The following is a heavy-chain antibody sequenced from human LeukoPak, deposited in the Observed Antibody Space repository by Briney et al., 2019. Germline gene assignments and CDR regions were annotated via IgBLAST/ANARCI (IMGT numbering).Heavy chain of an antibody. Sequence: PGGSLRLSCAASGFTFSSYGMNWVRQAPGRGLEWVSSITSSSSYIYYADSVKGRFTISRDNAKNSLYLQMNSLTVEDTAVYYCAKAHCGSASCSRADYWGKGTQVTVSS. D-gene: IGHD2-2*01. J-gene: IGHJ4*02. CDR2: ITSSSSYI. V-gene: IGHV3-21*04. CDR1: GFTFSSYG. CDR3: AKAHCGSASCSRADY.